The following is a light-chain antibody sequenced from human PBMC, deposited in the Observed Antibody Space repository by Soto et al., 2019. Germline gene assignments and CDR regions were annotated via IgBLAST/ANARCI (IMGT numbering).Light chain of an antibody. J-gene: IGKJ5*01. CDR1: QSVTSSY. V-gene: IGKV3-20*01. CDR2: GAY. Sequence: EIVLTQSPGTLSLSPGERATLSCRASQSVTSSYLAWYQQKPGQASRLLIYGAYSRATGIPDRFSGSGSGTDFTLTISRLEPEDFAVYYCQQYGSSPTFGQGTRLEIK. CDR3: QQYGSSPT.